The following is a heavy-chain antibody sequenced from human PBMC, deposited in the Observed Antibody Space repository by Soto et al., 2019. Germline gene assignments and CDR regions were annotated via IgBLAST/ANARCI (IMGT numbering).Heavy chain of an antibody. CDR1: GYSFTEFG. CDR3: AREYCDPLAGRYFDP. CDR2: VNTGNGDT. V-gene: IGHV1-3*04. Sequence: QIHLVQSGADVKKPGASVTISCQTSGYSFTEFGLHWVRQAPGHRLEWLGWVNTGNGDTRYPQNLQGRITFTRDTAATTAYMQLNSLRSEDTAVYYCAREYCDPLAGRYFDPWGQGTLITVSS. D-gene: IGHD3-9*01. J-gene: IGHJ5*02.